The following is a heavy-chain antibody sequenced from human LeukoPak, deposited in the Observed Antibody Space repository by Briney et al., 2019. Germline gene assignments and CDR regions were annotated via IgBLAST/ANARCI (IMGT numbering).Heavy chain of an antibody. CDR3: ARGGVNPVDH. Sequence: GGSLRLSCAASGFPFNSFWMHWVRQAPGKGLVWVSDMNEYSTTIRYTDSVKGRFTISRDNAKSILYLQMNNLRAEDTAMYFCARGGVNPVDHWGQGTLVTVSS. D-gene: IGHD1-14*01. V-gene: IGHV3-74*01. CDR1: GFPFNSFW. CDR2: MNEYSTTI. J-gene: IGHJ4*02.